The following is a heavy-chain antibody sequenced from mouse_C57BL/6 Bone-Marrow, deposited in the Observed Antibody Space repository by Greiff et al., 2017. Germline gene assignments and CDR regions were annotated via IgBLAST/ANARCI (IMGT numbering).Heavy chain of an antibody. CDR2: INPNNGGT. CDR1: GYTFTDYY. CDR3: ARRSDGAWFAY. Sequence: VQLQQSGPELVKPGASVKISCKASGYTFTDYYMNWVKQSHGKSLEWIGDINPNNGGTSYNQKFKGKATLTVDKSSSTAYMELRSLTSEDSAVYYCARRSDGAWFAYWGQGTLVTVSA. V-gene: IGHV1-26*01. J-gene: IGHJ3*01.